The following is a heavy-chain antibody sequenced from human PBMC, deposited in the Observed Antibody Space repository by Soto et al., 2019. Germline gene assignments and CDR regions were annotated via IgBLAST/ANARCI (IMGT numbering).Heavy chain of an antibody. CDR3: ARSQGSSTSLDNYYDYYCGMDV. J-gene: IGHJ6*02. V-gene: IGHV1-69*01. CDR1: GGTFSSYA. Sequence: QVQLVQSGAEVKKPGTSVKVSCKASGGTFSSYAISWVRQAPGQGLEWMGGIIPIPGTANYAQKFQGRDTITADESTSTAYMEVSSLRSEDTAVYYCARSQGSSTSLDNYYDYYCGMDVWGQGSTVTVSS. CDR2: IIPIPGTA. D-gene: IGHD2-2*01.